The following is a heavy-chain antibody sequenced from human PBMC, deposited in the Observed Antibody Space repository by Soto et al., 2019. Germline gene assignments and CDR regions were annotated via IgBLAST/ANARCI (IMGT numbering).Heavy chain of an antibody. CDR2: IYYSGST. Sequence: PSQTLSLTCAVYGGSFSGYYWSWIRQHPGKGLEWIGYIYYSGSTYYNPSLKSRVTISVDTSKNQFSLKLSSVTAADKAVYYCARGHYGMDVWGQGTTVTVSS. J-gene: IGHJ6*02. CDR3: ARGHYGMDV. V-gene: IGHV4-31*11. CDR1: GGSFSGYY.